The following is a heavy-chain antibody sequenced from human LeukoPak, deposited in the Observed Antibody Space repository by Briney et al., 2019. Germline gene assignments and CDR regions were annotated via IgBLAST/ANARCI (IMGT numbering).Heavy chain of an antibody. CDR3: ARRGGSAPHYFDY. Sequence: SETLSLTCAVYGGSFSGYYWSRIRQPPGKGLEWIGEINHSGSTNYNPSLKSRVTISVDTSKIQLSLKLSSVTAADTAVYYCARRGGSAPHYFDYWGQGTLVTVSS. D-gene: IGHD1-26*01. V-gene: IGHV4-34*01. CDR2: INHSGST. CDR1: GGSFSGYY. J-gene: IGHJ4*02.